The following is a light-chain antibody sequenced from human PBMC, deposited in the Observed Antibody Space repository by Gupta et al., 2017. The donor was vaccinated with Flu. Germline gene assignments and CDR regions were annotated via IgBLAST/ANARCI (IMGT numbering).Light chain of an antibody. CDR1: SSNIGAGYD. Sequence: QSVLTQPPSASGAPGQRVTISCTGSSSNIGAGYDVHWYQPLPGTAPKLIIYGNSNRPSGVPDRFSGSKSGTSASLAITGLQDEDEADYYCQSYDSSLSGSKVFGTGTKVTVL. V-gene: IGLV1-40*01. CDR3: QSYDSSLSGSKV. CDR2: GNS. J-gene: IGLJ1*01.